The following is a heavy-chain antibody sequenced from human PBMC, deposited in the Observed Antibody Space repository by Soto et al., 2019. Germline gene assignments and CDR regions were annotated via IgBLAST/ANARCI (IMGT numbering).Heavy chain of an antibody. CDR1: GFTFSTYA. CDR3: AKDGFSGSGKYYFDY. CDR2: ISDSGDST. V-gene: IGHV3-23*01. J-gene: IGHJ4*02. Sequence: EVHLLESGGGLVQPGGSLRLSCAASGFTFSTYAMNWVRQAPGKGLEWVSVISDSGDSTYYADSVKGRFTISRDKSKNTLYLHMNSLTAEDTAVYYCAKDGFSGSGKYYFDYWGQGTLVTVSS. D-gene: IGHD3-10*01.